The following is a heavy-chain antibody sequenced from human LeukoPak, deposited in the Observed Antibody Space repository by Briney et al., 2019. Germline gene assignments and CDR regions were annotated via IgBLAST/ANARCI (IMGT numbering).Heavy chain of an antibody. CDR2: IYRGGDT. CDR1: GFTVSSNY. CDR3: ARFWNQYYFDY. J-gene: IGHJ4*02. Sequence: GGSLRLSCAASGFTVSSNYMSWVRQAPRKGLEWVAVIYRGGDTYYADSVKGRFTISRDNSENTLNLQMNSLRAEDTAVYYCARFWNQYYFDYWGPGTLVTVSS. D-gene: IGHD1-1*01. V-gene: IGHV3-53*01.